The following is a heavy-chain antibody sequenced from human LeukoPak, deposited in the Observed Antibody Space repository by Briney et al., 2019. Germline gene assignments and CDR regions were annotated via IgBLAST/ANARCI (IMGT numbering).Heavy chain of an antibody. Sequence: PGGSLRLSCAASGFTFSSYGMHWVRQAPGKGLEWVAFIRYDGSNKYYADSVKGRFTISRDNAKNTLYLQMNSLRAEDTAVYYCAREAGYSSGWPENWGQGTLVTVSS. CDR2: IRYDGSNK. D-gene: IGHD6-19*01. CDR3: AREAGYSSGWPEN. V-gene: IGHV3-30*02. J-gene: IGHJ4*02. CDR1: GFTFSSYG.